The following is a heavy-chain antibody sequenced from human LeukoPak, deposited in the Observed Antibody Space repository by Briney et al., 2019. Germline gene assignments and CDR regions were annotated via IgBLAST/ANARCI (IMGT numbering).Heavy chain of an antibody. CDR2: INHSGST. V-gene: IGHV4-34*01. J-gene: IGHJ4*02. D-gene: IGHD2-2*01. CDR1: GGSFSGYY. Sequence: PSETLSLTCAVYGGSFSGYYWSWIRQPPGKGLEWIGEINHSGSTNYNPSLKSRVTISVDTSKNQFSLNLSSVTAADTAVYYCARTDQRGRPFDYWGQGTLVTVSS. CDR3: ARTDQRGRPFDY.